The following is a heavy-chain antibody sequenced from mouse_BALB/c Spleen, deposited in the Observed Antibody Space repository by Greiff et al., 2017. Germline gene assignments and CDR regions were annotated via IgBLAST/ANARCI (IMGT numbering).Heavy chain of an antibody. Sequence: DVMLVESGGGLVKPGGSLKLSCAASGFTFSSYAMSWVRQTPEKRLEWVASISSGGSTYYPDSVKGRFTISRDNARNILYLQMSSLRSEDTAMYYCARARPMDYWGQGTSVTVSS. CDR2: ISSGGST. J-gene: IGHJ4*01. V-gene: IGHV5-6-5*01. D-gene: IGHD2-12*01. CDR3: ARARPMDY. CDR1: GFTFSSYA.